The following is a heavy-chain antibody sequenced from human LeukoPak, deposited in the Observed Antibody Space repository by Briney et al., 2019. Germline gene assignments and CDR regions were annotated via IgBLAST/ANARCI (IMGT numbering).Heavy chain of an antibody. V-gene: IGHV4-59*11. D-gene: IGHD6-13*01. Sequence: PSETLSLTCTVSGGSISSHYWSWIRQPPGKGLEWIGYIYYSGSTNYNPSLKSRVTISVDTSKIQFSLKLSSVTAADTAVYYCARAVYSSSWYKTFDYWGQGTLVTVSS. CDR1: GGSISSHY. CDR2: IYYSGST. J-gene: IGHJ4*02. CDR3: ARAVYSSSWYKTFDY.